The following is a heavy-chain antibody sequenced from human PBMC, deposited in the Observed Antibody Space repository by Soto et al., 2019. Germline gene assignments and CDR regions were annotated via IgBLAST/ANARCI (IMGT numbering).Heavy chain of an antibody. D-gene: IGHD2-15*01. J-gene: IGHJ4*02. CDR2: ISYDGSNK. CDR3: ARGGCSGGSCYSDY. V-gene: IGHV3-30-3*01. CDR1: GFTFSSHA. Sequence: EGSLKLSCASSGFTFSSHAMDRVRPAPGKGLEWVAVISYDGSNKYYADSVKGRFTISRDNSKNTLYLQMNSLRAEDTAVYYCARGGCSGGSCYSDYWGQGTLVTVSS.